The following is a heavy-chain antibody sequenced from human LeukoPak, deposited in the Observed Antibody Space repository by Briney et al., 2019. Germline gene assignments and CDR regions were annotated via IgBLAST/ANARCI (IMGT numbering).Heavy chain of an antibody. Sequence: PSETLSLTCTVSGGSISSSSYYWGWIRQPPGKGLEWIGSIYYSGSTYYNPSLKSRVTISVDTSKNQFSLKLSSVTAADTAVYYCARDGPAYYYDSSGPRFDYWGQGTLVTVSS. D-gene: IGHD3-22*01. CDR1: GGSISSSSYY. CDR2: IYYSGST. V-gene: IGHV4-39*07. CDR3: ARDGPAYYYDSSGPRFDY. J-gene: IGHJ4*02.